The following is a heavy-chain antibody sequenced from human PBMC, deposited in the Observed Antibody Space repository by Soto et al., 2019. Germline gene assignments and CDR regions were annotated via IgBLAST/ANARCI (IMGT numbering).Heavy chain of an antibody. CDR3: ANSYDFWSGYQPKFDY. J-gene: IGHJ4*02. CDR2: ISGSGGST. D-gene: IGHD3-3*01. V-gene: IGHV3-23*01. Sequence: PGGSLRLSCAASGFTFSSYAMSWVRQAPGKGLEWVSAISGSGGSTYYADSVKGRFTISRDNSKNMLYLQMNSLRAEDTAVYYCANSYDFWSGYQPKFDYWGQGTLVTVSS. CDR1: GFTFSSYA.